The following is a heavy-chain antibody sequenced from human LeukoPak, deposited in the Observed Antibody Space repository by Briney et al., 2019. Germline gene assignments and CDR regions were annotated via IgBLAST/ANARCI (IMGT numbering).Heavy chain of an antibody. CDR3: ARQTGSGLFILP. Sequence: PSETLSLTCTVSGVSISSSNSYWGWIRQPPGKRLEWIGSIYYSGSTYYNASLKSQVSISIDTSKNQFSLKLTSVTAADTAVYYCARQTGSGLFILPGGQGTLVTVSS. CDR1: GVSISSSNSY. J-gene: IGHJ4*02. D-gene: IGHD3/OR15-3a*01. CDR2: IYYSGST. V-gene: IGHV4-39*01.